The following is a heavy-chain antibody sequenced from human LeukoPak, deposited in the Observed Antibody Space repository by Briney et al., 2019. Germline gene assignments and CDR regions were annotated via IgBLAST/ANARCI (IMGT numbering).Heavy chain of an antibody. V-gene: IGHV3-21*01. J-gene: IGHJ6*02. CDR2: ISSSSSYI. CDR1: GFTFSSYS. D-gene: IGHD2-8*01. Sequence: GGSLRLSCAASGFTFSSYSMNWVRQAPGKGLEWVSSISSSSSYIYYADSVKGRFTISGDNAKNSLYLQMNSLRAEDTAVYYCARGGEDIVLMVYAPDYYYGMDVWGQGTTVTVSS. CDR3: ARGGEDIVLMVYAPDYYYGMDV.